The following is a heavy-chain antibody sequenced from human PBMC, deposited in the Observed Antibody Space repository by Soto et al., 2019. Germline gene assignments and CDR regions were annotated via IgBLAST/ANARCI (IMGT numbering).Heavy chain of an antibody. CDR1: GYTFTSYD. V-gene: IGHV1-8*01. Sequence: QVQLVQSGAEVKKPGASVKVSCKASGYTFTSYDINWVRQATGQGLEWMGWMNPNSGNTGYAQKSQGRVTMTRNTSISTAYMELSSLRSEDTAVYYCARVVAGGLLRETYYYDGMDVWGQGTTVTFSS. J-gene: IGHJ6*02. CDR3: ARVVAGGLLRETYYYDGMDV. CDR2: MNPNSGNT. D-gene: IGHD1-26*01.